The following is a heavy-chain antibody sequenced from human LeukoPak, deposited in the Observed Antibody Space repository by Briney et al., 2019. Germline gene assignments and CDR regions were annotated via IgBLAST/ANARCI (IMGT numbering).Heavy chain of an antibody. V-gene: IGHV4-34*01. CDR2: INHSGNT. J-gene: IGHJ4*02. Sequence: PSETLSLTCAVYGGSFSGYYWSWIRQPPGKGLEWIGEINHSGNTNYNPSLKSRVTISVDTSKNQFSLKLSSVTAADTAVYYCASFPYYYGSGSYYKDSDYWGQGTLVTVSS. D-gene: IGHD3-10*01. CDR1: GGSFSGYY. CDR3: ASFPYYYGSGSYYKDSDY.